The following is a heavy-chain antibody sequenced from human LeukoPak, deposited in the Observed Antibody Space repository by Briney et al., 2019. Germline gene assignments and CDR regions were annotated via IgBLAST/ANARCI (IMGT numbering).Heavy chain of an antibody. CDR3: AREIFGSGSYPDF. CDR2: ISSNSDNI. CDR1: GFTFGDYA. V-gene: IGHV3-9*01. J-gene: IGHJ4*02. D-gene: IGHD3-10*01. Sequence: GGSLRLSCAASGFTFGDYAMHWVRRAPGRGLEWVSGISSNSDNIGYADSVKGRFTISRDNAKNTVSLQMNNLRPEDTAVYYCAREIFGSGSYPDFWGQGTLVTVSS.